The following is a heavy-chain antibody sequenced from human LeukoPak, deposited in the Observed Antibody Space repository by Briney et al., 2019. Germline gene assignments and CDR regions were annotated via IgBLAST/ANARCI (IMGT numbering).Heavy chain of an antibody. D-gene: IGHD3-3*01. Sequence: GGSLRLSCAASGFTFSSYGMHWVRQAPGKGLEWVSSISSSSSYIYYADSVKGRFTISRDNAKNSLYLQMNSLRAEDTAVYYCARVGAPHYDFWSGYPFDIWGQGTMVTVSS. CDR1: GFTFSSYG. V-gene: IGHV3-21*01. CDR2: ISSSSSYI. CDR3: ARVGAPHYDFWSGYPFDI. J-gene: IGHJ3*02.